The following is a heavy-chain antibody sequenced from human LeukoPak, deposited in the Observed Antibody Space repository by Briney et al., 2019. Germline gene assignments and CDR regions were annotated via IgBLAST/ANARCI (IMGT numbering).Heavy chain of an antibody. V-gene: IGHV3-33*06. CDR1: GFTFSSYG. Sequence: PGGSLRLSCAASGFTFSSYGMHWVRQAPGKGLEWVAVIWYDGSNKYYADSVKGRFTISRDNSKNTLYLQMNSMRAEDTAVYYCAKDLAYSIGWYDAFDIWGQGTMVTVSS. D-gene: IGHD6-19*01. J-gene: IGHJ3*02. CDR3: AKDLAYSIGWYDAFDI. CDR2: IWYDGSNK.